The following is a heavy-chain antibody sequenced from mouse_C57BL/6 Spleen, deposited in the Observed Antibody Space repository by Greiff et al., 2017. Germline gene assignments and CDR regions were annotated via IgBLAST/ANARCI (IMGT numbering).Heavy chain of an antibody. J-gene: IGHJ3*01. CDR1: GYAFSSSW. Sequence: VQRVESGPELVKPGASAKISCKASGYAFSSSWMNWVKQRPGKGLEWIGRIYPGDGDTNYNGKFKGKATLTADKSSSTAYMQLSSLTSEDSAVYFCARSSMVTTWFAYWGQGTLVTVSA. V-gene: IGHV1-82*01. CDR3: ARSSMVTTWFAY. D-gene: IGHD2-3*01. CDR2: IYPGDGDT.